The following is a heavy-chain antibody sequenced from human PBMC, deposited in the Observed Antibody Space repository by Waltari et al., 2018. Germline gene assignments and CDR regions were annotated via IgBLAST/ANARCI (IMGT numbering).Heavy chain of an antibody. V-gene: IGHV4-61*02. CDR2: FYSSEYI. CDR1: GDSLTSNRFY. D-gene: IGHD7-27*01. CDR3: AREVTKVELGRRLPHFFDS. Sequence: QVQLQESGPGLVKPSQTLSLTCTVSGDSLTSNRFYWNWVRQPAGKGLEWIGRFYSSEYINYNPSLKSRVTISRDTSKKQFFLKLTSVTAADTAFYYCAREVTKVELGRRLPHFFDSWGQGTLVTVSS. J-gene: IGHJ4*02.